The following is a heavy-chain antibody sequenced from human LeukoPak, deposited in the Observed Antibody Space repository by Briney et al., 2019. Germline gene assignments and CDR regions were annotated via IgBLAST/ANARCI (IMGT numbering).Heavy chain of an antibody. D-gene: IGHD1-26*01. CDR1: GYTFTSYG. CDR2: ISAYNGNT. Sequence: ASVKVSCKASGYTFTSYGISWVRQAPGHGLEWMGWISAYNGNTNYAQKFQGRVTMTRDTSISTAYMELSRLRSDDTAVYYCARDCRTLGGSDGFGDAFDIWGQGTMVTVSS. CDR3: ARDCRTLGGSDGFGDAFDI. V-gene: IGHV1-18*01. J-gene: IGHJ3*02.